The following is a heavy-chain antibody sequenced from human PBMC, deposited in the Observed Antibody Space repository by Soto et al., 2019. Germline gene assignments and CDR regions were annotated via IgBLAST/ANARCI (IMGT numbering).Heavy chain of an antibody. J-gene: IGHJ4*02. CDR2: IWYDGSTK. D-gene: IGHD1-26*01. Sequence: PGGSLRLSCAASGFTFSTYVMHGVGQSPGKGLEWVAVIWYDGSTKYYADSVKGRFTISRDNSKNTLYLQMNSLRGEDTAIYYCARDYAGVGATVMDYWGQGTLVTVSS. V-gene: IGHV3-33*01. CDR3: ARDYAGVGATVMDY. CDR1: GFTFSTYV.